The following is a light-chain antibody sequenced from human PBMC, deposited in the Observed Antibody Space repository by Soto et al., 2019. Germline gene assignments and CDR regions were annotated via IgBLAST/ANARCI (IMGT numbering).Light chain of an antibody. CDR1: SSDVGAYNS. CDR2: KGT. J-gene: IGLJ1*01. Sequence: ALAQPASVSGSPGQSITISCTGTSSDVGAYNSVSWYQQHPHRAPQVIIYKGTQRPSGVSNRFSGSTSGSAASLTISALQADDEADYFCCSSAPESTYVFGTGTKVTVL. V-gene: IGLV2-23*01. CDR3: CSSAPESTYV.